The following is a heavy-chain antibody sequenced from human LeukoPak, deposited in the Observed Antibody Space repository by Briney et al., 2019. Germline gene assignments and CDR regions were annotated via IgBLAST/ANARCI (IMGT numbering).Heavy chain of an antibody. J-gene: IGHJ4*02. CDR2: IRYDGSNK. D-gene: IGHD1-1*01. CDR1: GFTFSNYG. CDR3: AKDRGNWNYFDY. Sequence: GGSLRLSCAASGFTFSNYGMHWVHQAPGKGLEWVAFIRYDGSNKYYADSVKGRFTISRDNSKNTLSLQMNSLRAEDTAVYYCAKDRGNWNYFDYWGQGTLVTVSS. V-gene: IGHV3-30*02.